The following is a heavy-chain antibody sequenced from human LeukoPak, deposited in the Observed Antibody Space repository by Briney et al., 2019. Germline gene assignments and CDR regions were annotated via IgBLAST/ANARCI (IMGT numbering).Heavy chain of an antibody. Sequence: SETLSLTCAVSGGSISGYYWSWIRQPAGKGLEWIGRFYSGSTNYNPSLKSRVTMSLDTSKSQFSLKLSSVTAADTAVYYCAADSRILGAPGAFDNWGQGTLVTVSS. J-gene: IGHJ4*02. V-gene: IGHV4-4*07. CDR3: AADSRILGAPGAFDN. D-gene: IGHD1-26*01. CDR1: GGSISGYY. CDR2: FYSGST.